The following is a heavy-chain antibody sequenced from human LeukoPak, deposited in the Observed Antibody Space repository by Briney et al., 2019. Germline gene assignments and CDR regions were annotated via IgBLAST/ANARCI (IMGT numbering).Heavy chain of an antibody. CDR1: GGSISSGGYY. V-gene: IGHV4-31*03. Sequence: PSETLSLTCTVSGGSISSGGYYWSWIRQHPGKGLEWIGYIYYSGSTYYNPSLKSRVTISVDTSKNQFSLKLSSVTAADTAVYYCANRVGATNGFDYWGQGTLVTVSS. CDR2: IYYSGST. J-gene: IGHJ4*02. CDR3: ANRVGATNGFDY. D-gene: IGHD1-26*01.